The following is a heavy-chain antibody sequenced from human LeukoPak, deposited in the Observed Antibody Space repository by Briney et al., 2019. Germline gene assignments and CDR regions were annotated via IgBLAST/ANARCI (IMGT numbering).Heavy chain of an antibody. CDR2: IKQDGSEK. J-gene: IGHJ5*02. CDR3: ARDGDDFWSGYPNWFDP. CDR1: GFTFSSYW. V-gene: IGHV3-7*01. Sequence: GGSLRLSCAASGFTFSSYWMSWVRQAPGKGLEWVANIKQDGSEKYYVDSVKDRFTISRDNAKNSLYLQMNSLRAEDTAVYYCARDGDDFWSGYPNWFDPWGQGTLVTVSS. D-gene: IGHD3-3*01.